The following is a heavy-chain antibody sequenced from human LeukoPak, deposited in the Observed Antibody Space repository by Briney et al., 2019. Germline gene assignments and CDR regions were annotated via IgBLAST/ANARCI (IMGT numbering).Heavy chain of an antibody. CDR3: ARQKKSWFDP. J-gene: IGHJ5*02. V-gene: IGHV4-39*01. Sequence: SETLSLTCTVSGGSISSSSYYWGWIRQPPGRGLEWIGSIYYSGSTYYNPSLKSRVTISVDTSKNQFSLKLSSVTAADTAVYYCARQKKSWFDPWGQGTLVTVSS. CDR1: GGSISSSSYY. CDR2: IYYSGST.